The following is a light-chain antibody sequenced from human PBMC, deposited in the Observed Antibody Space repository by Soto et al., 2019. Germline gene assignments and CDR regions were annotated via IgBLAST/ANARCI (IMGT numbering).Light chain of an antibody. CDR1: SGDIGSYNS. Sequence: QSALTQPASASGSPGQSITISCTGTSGDIGSYNSVCWHQQHPGQAPRLMIYDVTSRASGVPDRFSASKSGNTASLTISGLKAGDEADYYCSSYTSSSTYVFGTGTKVTVL. CDR3: SSYTSSSTYV. J-gene: IGLJ1*01. V-gene: IGLV2-14*01. CDR2: DVT.